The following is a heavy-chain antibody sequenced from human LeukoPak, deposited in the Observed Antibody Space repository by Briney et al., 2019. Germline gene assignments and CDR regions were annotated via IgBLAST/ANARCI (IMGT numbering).Heavy chain of an antibody. D-gene: IGHD3-22*01. V-gene: IGHV1-8*01. CDR2: INPNSGNT. J-gene: IGHJ6*03. CDR1: GSTFTSYD. Sequence: ASVKVSCKASGSTFTSYDFNWLRQPTGKGLEWMGFINPNSGNTGYAQKFQGRVPMTRITTISTAYMELSSLRSEDTAVYYCARASSAEMHYYYYYMDVWGKGTTVTVSS. CDR3: ARASSAEMHYYYYYMDV.